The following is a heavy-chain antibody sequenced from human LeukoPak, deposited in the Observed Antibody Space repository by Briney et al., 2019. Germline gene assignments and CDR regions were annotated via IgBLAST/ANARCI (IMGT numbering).Heavy chain of an antibody. CDR3: ARDYGDIPPDWYYDL. V-gene: IGHV4-4*02. CDR2: IYHSGST. J-gene: IGHJ2*01. D-gene: IGHD4-17*01. Sequence: PSETLSLTCAVSGGSISSSNWWSWVRQPPGKGLEWIGEIYHSGSTNYNPSLKSRVAISVDKSKNQFSLKLSSVTAADTAVYYCARDYGDIPPDWYYDLWGRGTLVTVSS. CDR1: GGSISSSNW.